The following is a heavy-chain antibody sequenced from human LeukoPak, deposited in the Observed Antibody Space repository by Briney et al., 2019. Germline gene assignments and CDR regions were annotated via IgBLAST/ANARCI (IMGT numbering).Heavy chain of an antibody. J-gene: IGHJ5*02. V-gene: IGHV1-2*02. D-gene: IGHD3-10*01. CDR3: ARSLFYGSGSYYPNWFDP. CDR2: INTNSGGT. Sequence: ASVKVSCKASGYTFTGYYMHWVRQPPGHGHEWMGWINTNSGGTNYAQKFQGRVTMTRDTSISTTYMELSRLRSDDTAVYYCARSLFYGSGSYYPNWFDPWGQGTQVTVSS. CDR1: GYTFTGYY.